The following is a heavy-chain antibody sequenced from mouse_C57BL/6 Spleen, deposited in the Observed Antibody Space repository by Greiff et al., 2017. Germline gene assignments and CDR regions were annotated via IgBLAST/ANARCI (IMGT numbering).Heavy chain of an antibody. CDR1: GYTFTSYW. V-gene: IGHV1-74*01. J-gene: IGHJ1*03. D-gene: IGHD2-4*01. CDR3: APLYDYDWYFDV. CDR2: IHPSDSDT. Sequence: QVQLKQPGAELVKPGASVKVSCKASGYTFTSYWMHWVKQRPGQGLEWIGRIHPSDSDTNYNQKFKGKATLTVDKSSSTAYMQLSSLTSEDSAVYYCAPLYDYDWYFDVWGTGTTLTVSS.